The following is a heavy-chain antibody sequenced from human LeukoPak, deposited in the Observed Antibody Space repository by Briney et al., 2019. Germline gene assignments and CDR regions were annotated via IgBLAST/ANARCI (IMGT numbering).Heavy chain of an antibody. J-gene: IGHJ4*02. Sequence: PSETLSLTCTVSGGSISSATYYWSWIRQPAGKGLEWIGRIYSSGSTNYNPSLKSRVTISVDTSKNQFSLKLSSVTAADTAVYYCARHVVSSGYYFPWYFDYWGQGTLVTVSS. D-gene: IGHD3-22*01. CDR3: ARHVVSSGYYFPWYFDY. CDR2: IYSSGST. CDR1: GGSISSATYY. V-gene: IGHV4-61*02.